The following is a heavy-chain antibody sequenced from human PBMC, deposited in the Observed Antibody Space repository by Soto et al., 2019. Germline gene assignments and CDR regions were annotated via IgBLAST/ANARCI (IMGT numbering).Heavy chain of an antibody. CDR1: GFTFSSYG. J-gene: IGHJ5*02. Sequence: EVQLLESGGGLVQPGGSLRLSCAASGFTFSSYGMTWVRRAPGKGLEWVSTINTGGGSTYYAFSVKGRFTNTRDNSKSTLYLQMNSRRVEDTAVYYCATDGQYDPSRFDPWGQGTLVTVSS. V-gene: IGHV3-23*01. CDR3: ATDGQYDPSRFDP. CDR2: INTGGGST. D-gene: IGHD3-16*01.